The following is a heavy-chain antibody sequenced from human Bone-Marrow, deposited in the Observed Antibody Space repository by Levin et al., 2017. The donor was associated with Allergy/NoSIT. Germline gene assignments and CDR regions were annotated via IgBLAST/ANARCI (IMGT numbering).Heavy chain of an antibody. D-gene: IGHD2-2*01. V-gene: IGHV3-33*01. CDR3: ASELGYCSSTSCPTFDY. Sequence: GGSLRLSCAASGFTFSSYGMHWVRQAPGKGLEWVAVIWYDGSNKYYADSVKGRFTISRDNSKNTLYLQMNSLRAEDTAVYYCASELGYCSSTSCPTFDYWGQGTLVTVSS. CDR1: GFTFSSYG. CDR2: IWYDGSNK. J-gene: IGHJ4*02.